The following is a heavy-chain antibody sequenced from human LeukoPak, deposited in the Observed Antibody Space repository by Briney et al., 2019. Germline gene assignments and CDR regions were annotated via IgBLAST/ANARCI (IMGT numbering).Heavy chain of an antibody. J-gene: IGHJ4*02. V-gene: IGHV3-21*01. Sequence: PGGSLRLPCAASGFTFSSYSMNWVRQAPGKGLEWVSSISSSSSYIYYADSVKGRFTISRDNAKNSLYLQMNSLRAEDTAVYYCARTVVVTAASFDCWGQGTLVTVSS. D-gene: IGHD2-21*02. CDR1: GFTFSSYS. CDR3: ARTVVVTAASFDC. CDR2: ISSSSSYI.